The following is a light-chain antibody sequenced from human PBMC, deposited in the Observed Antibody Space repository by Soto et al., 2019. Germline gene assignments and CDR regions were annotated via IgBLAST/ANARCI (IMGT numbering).Light chain of an antibody. CDR1: QDIRTA. CDR2: AAS. CDR3: LHEYAYPYT. J-gene: IGKJ2*01. V-gene: IGKV1-6*01. Sequence: AIQMTQSPSSLSASVGDRVTITCRASQDIRTAVAWYQQKPGNAPQLLIYAASSLQSAVSSRFSGSGSGTDFTLTISSLQPEDFATYYCLHEYAYPYTFGQGTKLEIK.